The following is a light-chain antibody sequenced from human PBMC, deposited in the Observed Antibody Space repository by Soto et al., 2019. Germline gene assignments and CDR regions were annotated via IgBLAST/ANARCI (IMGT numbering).Light chain of an antibody. Sequence: QSALTQPASVSGSPGQSITISCTGTSSDVGGYNHVSWYQQHPGKAPKLMIYDVTDRPSGVSNRFSGSKSGNTASLAISGLQAEDEADYYCNSYTRPNTLVFGGGTKLTVL. V-gene: IGLV2-14*03. CDR2: DVT. CDR1: SSDVGGYNH. CDR3: NSYTRPNTLV. J-gene: IGLJ2*01.